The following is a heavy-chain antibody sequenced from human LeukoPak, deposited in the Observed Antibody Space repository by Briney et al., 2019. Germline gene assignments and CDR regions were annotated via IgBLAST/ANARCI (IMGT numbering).Heavy chain of an antibody. CDR1: GGSISGDY. CDR3: ARRWDYYRSGRPFDQ. V-gene: IGHV4-59*08. J-gene: IGHJ4*02. Sequence: SETLSLTCTVSGGSISGDYWNWIRQPPGKGLEWIGYIYYSGNTNYNPSLKSRVTISVDTSKKQFSLRLSSGTAADTAVYYCARRWDYYRSGRPFDQWGQGTLGTVSS. D-gene: IGHD3-10*01. CDR2: IYYSGNT.